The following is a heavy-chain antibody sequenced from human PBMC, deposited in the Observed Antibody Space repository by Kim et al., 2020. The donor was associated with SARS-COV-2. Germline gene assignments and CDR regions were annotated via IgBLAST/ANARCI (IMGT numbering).Heavy chain of an antibody. CDR2: IYYGGST. V-gene: IGHV4-39*01. CDR3: ARQNRGGGTSDYYDY. J-gene: IGHJ4*02. D-gene: IGHD1-26*01. CDR1: GGSMSSSSYY. Sequence: SETLSLTCTVSGGSMSSSSYYWGWIRQPPGKGLEWIGNIYYGGSTYYNPSLKSRVTISVDTSKNEFSLNLNSVSAADTAIYYCARQNRGGGTSDYYDYWGQGTLVTVSS.